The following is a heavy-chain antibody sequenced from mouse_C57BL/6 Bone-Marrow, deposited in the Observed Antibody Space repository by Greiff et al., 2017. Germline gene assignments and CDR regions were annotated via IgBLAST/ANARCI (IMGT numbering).Heavy chain of an antibody. CDR3: ARTAYYSNYDAMDY. J-gene: IGHJ4*01. CDR1: GYTFTSYW. V-gene: IGHV1-69*01. Sequence: QVQLQQPGAELVMPGASVKLSCKASGYTFTSYWMHWVKQRPGQGLEWIGEIDPSDSYTNYNQKFKGKSTLTVDKSSRTAYMQLSSLTSEDSAVYYCARTAYYSNYDAMDYWGQGTSVTVSS. D-gene: IGHD2-5*01. CDR2: IDPSDSYT.